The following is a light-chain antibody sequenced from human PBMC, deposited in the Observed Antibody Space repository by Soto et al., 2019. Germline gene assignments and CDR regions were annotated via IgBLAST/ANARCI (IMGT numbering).Light chain of an antibody. V-gene: IGLV2-14*01. J-gene: IGLJ1*01. CDR1: SSDVGGYNY. CDR3: CSYTVSGTYV. Sequence: QSVLTQPASVSGSPGQSITISCTGTSSDVGGYNYVSWYQQHPGKAPKLMIYAVSNRPSGVSNRFSGSESGNTATLTISGLQAEEEADYYCCSYTVSGTYVFGTGTKVTVL. CDR2: AVS.